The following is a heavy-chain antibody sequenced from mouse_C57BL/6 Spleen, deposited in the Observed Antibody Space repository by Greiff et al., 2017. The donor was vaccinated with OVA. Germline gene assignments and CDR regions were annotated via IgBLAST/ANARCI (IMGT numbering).Heavy chain of an antibody. D-gene: IGHD1-3*01. CDR2: IDPSDSYT. V-gene: IGHV1-50*01. Sequence: QVQLKQPGAELVKPGASVKLSCKASGYTFTSYWMQWVKQRPGQGLEWIGEIDPSDSYTNYNQKFKGKATLTVDTSSSTAYMQLSSLTSEDSAVYYCARWSKDYAMDYWGQGTSVTVSS. J-gene: IGHJ4*01. CDR1: GYTFTSYW. CDR3: ARWSKDYAMDY.